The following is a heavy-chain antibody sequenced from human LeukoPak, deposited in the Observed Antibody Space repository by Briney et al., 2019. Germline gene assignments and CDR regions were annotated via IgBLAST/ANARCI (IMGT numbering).Heavy chain of an antibody. J-gene: IGHJ4*02. CDR2: ISWNSGSI. CDR3: AKDMSPLAAAGPIDY. CDR1: GFTFDDYA. V-gene: IGHV3-9*01. D-gene: IGHD6-13*01. Sequence: PGGSLRLSCAASGFTFDDYAMHWVRQAPGKGLEWVSGISWNSGSIGYADSVKGRFTISRDNAKNSLYLQMNNLRAEDTALYYCAKDMSPLAAAGPIDYWGQGTLVTVSS.